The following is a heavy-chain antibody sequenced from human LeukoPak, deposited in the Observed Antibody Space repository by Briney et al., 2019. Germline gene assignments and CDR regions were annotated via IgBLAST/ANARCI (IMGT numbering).Heavy chain of an antibody. Sequence: GGSLRLSCAASGFTFSSYWMSWVRQAPGKGLEWVANIKQDGSEKYYVDSVKGRFTISRDNAKNSLYLQMNSLRAEDTAVYYCARASYYYGSGSYSSYWFDPWGQGTLVTVSS. CDR3: ARASYYYGSGSYSSYWFDP. CDR1: GFTFSSYW. J-gene: IGHJ5*02. V-gene: IGHV3-7*01. CDR2: IKQDGSEK. D-gene: IGHD3-10*01.